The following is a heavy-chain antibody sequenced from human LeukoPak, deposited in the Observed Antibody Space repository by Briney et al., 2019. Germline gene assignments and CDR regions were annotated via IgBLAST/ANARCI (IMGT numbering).Heavy chain of an antibody. V-gene: IGHV4-39*07. CDR2: IYTSGST. CDR3: ARDLAVLPDL. D-gene: IGHD2/OR15-2a*01. J-gene: IGHJ2*01. CDR1: GRSISSSSYY. Sequence: SETLSLTCTVSGRSISSSSYYWGWIRQPPGKGLEWIGRIYTSGSTNYNPSLKSRVTMSVDTSKNQFSLKLSSVTAADTAVYYCARDLAVLPDLWGRGTLVTVSS.